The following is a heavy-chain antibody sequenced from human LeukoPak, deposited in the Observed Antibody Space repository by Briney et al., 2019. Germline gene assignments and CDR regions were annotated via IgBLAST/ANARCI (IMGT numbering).Heavy chain of an antibody. CDR2: INHSGSI. CDR1: GGSFSGYY. D-gene: IGHD3-22*01. Sequence: PSETLSLTCAVYGGSFSGYYWSWIRQPPGKGPEWIGEINHSGSINYNPSLKSRVTISVDTSKNQLSLKLSSVTAADTAVYYCARGHTCYYGSSGPDYWGQGTLVTVSS. CDR3: ARGHTCYYGSSGPDY. V-gene: IGHV4-34*01. J-gene: IGHJ4*02.